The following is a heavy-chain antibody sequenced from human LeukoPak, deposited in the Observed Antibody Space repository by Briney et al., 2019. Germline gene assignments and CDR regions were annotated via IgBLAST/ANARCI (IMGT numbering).Heavy chain of an antibody. CDR3: ARPSAYSPDGFDV. CDR2: ISGSGGTT. CDR1: GFTFNSYA. V-gene: IGHV3-23*01. Sequence: GGSLRLSCAASGFTFNSYAMTRVRQAPGKGLEWVSAISGSGGTTYYADSMKGRFTISRDNSKNTLYLQMDSLRAEDTAVYYCARPSAYSPDGFDVWGQGTMVTISS. D-gene: IGHD1-26*01. J-gene: IGHJ3*01.